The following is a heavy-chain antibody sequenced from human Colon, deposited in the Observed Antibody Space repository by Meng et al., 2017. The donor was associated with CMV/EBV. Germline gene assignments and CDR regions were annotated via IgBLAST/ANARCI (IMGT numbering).Heavy chain of an antibody. Sequence: CTFSAYWMGWVRQAPGKGLVWVSRINGDGRQSDYGDYVKGRFTISRDKAKNTVYLQMRSLGVEDTAIYFCARMGYYDSSGYYGYLQRWGQGTLVTVSS. V-gene: IGHV3-74*01. CDR3: ARMGYYDSSGYYGYLQR. D-gene: IGHD3-22*01. CDR1: CTFSAYW. CDR2: INGDGRQS. J-gene: IGHJ1*01.